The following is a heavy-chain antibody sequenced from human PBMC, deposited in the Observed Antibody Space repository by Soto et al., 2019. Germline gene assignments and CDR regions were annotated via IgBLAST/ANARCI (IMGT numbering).Heavy chain of an antibody. CDR2: ISGSGGST. CDR3: AKGGEDCSGGSCYSWYYYYGMDV. D-gene: IGHD2-15*01. J-gene: IGHJ6*02. Sequence: GGPLRLSCAASGFTFSSYAMSWVRQAPGKGLEWVSAISGSGGSTYYADSVKGRFTISRDNSKNTLYLQMNSLRAEDTAVYYCAKGGEDCSGGSCYSWYYYYGMDVWGQGTTVTVSS. CDR1: GFTFSSYA. V-gene: IGHV3-23*01.